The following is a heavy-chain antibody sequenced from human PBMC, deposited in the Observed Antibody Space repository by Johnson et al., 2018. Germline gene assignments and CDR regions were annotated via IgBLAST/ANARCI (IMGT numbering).Heavy chain of an antibody. Sequence: VQLVESGGGLVQPGGSLRLSCAASGFTFSDHYMDWVRQAPGKGLEWVGRTRNKVNSYTTEYAASVKGRFTFSRDDSKNSLYLQMNSLKTEDTAVYYCARVLAVLKPVHDYDYYGMDVWGQGTTVTVSS. J-gene: IGHJ6*02. CDR1: GFTFSDHY. V-gene: IGHV3-72*01. CDR2: TRNKVNSYTT. CDR3: ARVLAVLKPVHDYDYYGMDV. D-gene: IGHD2-8*01.